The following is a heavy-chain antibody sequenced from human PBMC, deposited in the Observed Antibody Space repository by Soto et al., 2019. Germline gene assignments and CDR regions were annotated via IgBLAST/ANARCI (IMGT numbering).Heavy chain of an antibody. J-gene: IGHJ4*02. CDR2: MYFGGSF. CDR1: GASVSTGY. Sequence: SETLSLTCTVSGASVSTGYWSWIRQPPGKGLEWIGFMYFGGSFNYNPSLTSRVTISVDTSKNQFSLKVTSVTAADTAVYYCARHRYSYGVYYFDYWGQGTLVTVSS. CDR3: ARHRYSYGVYYFDY. D-gene: IGHD5-18*01. V-gene: IGHV4-59*08.